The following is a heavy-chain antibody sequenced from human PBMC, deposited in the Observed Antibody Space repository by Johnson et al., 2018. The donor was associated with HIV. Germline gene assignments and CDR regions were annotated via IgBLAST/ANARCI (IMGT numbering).Heavy chain of an antibody. V-gene: IGHV3-66*02. J-gene: IGHJ3*02. CDR1: GFTVSSYY. D-gene: IGHD1-26*01. CDR3: AKDKSIVGATSNAFYI. CDR2: IYSGGST. Sequence: VQLVESGGGLVQPGGSLRLSCAASGFTVSSYYMSWVRQAPGKGLEWVSLIYSGGSTYYADSVKGRFSITRDNSNNTVYLHMNSLRAEDTAVYYCAKDKSIVGATSNAFYIWGQVTMVTVSS.